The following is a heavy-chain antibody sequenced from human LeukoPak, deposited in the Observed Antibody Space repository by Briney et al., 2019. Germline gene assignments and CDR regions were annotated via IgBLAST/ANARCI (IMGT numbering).Heavy chain of an antibody. CDR3: AKDSSGWYGY. CDR2: ISYDGSNK. V-gene: IGHV3-30*18. J-gene: IGHJ4*02. D-gene: IGHD6-19*01. CDR1: GFTFSSYG. Sequence: GGSLRLSCAASGFTFSSYGMHWVRQAPGKGLEWVAVISYDGSNKYYAASVKGRFTISRDNSKNTLYLQMNSLRAEDTAVYYCAKDSSGWYGYWGQGTLVTVSS.